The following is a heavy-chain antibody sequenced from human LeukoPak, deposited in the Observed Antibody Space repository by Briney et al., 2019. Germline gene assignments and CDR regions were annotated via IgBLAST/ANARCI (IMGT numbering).Heavy chain of an antibody. Sequence: ASGTVSCKASGYSFAACYQQWVRQAPGQGLEWMGWINPQSGGTRSAQKFQGRVTMAKDTSMTTGYMDLNGRTPDDTAVYYCARDNNSATDYWGQGTLVTVSS. D-gene: IGHD1/OR15-1a*01. V-gene: IGHV1-2*02. CDR3: ARDNNSATDY. CDR1: GYSFAACY. CDR2: INPQSGGT. J-gene: IGHJ4*02.